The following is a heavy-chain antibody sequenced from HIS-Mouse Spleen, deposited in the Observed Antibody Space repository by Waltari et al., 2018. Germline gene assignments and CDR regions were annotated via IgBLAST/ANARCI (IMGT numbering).Heavy chain of an antibody. CDR2: IYYSGST. Sequence: QLQLQESGPGLVKPSETLSLTCTVSGGSISSSRHSWGWIRQPPGKGLEWIGSIYYSGSTYYNPSLKSRVTISVDTSKNQFSLKLSSVTAADTAVYYCAREIPYSSSWYDWYFDLWGRGTLVTGSS. CDR3: AREIPYSSSWYDWYFDL. V-gene: IGHV4-39*07. CDR1: GGSISSSRHS. D-gene: IGHD6-13*01. J-gene: IGHJ2*01.